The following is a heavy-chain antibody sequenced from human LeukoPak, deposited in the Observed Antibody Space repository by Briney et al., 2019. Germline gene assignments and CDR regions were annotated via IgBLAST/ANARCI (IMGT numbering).Heavy chain of an antibody. CDR1: GGSISSGSYY. V-gene: IGHV4-61*02. J-gene: IGHJ5*02. Sequence: PSETLSPTCTVSGGSISSGSYYWSWIRQPAGKGLEWIGRIYTSGSTNYNPSLKSRVTISVDTSKNQFSLKLSSVTAADTAVYYCARGGYCSSTSCRNNWFDPWGQGTLVTVSS. CDR2: IYTSGST. D-gene: IGHD2-2*01. CDR3: ARGGYCSSTSCRNNWFDP.